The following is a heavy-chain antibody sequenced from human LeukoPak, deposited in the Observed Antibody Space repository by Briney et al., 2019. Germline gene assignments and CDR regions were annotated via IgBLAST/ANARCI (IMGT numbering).Heavy chain of an antibody. V-gene: IGHV4-59*08. D-gene: IGHD5-24*01. Sequence: SETLSLTCTVSGGSISHYYWSWIRQPPGKGLEWIGYIYYSGSTSYNPSLKSRVTILLDTSNNQFSLKLRSVTAADTAVYYCARHERDVSLDHAFDIWGQGTMVTVSS. J-gene: IGHJ3*02. CDR1: GGSISHYY. CDR2: IYYSGST. CDR3: ARHERDVSLDHAFDI.